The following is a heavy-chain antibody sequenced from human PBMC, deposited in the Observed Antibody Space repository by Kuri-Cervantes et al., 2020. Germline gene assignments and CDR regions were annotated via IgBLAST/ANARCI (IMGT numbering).Heavy chain of an antibody. CDR2: ISGSGGST. CDR3: TTYDSSGYYLPFDY. V-gene: IGHV3-23*01. D-gene: IGHD3-22*01. CDR1: GFTFSSYA. Sequence: GESLKISCAASGFTFSSYAMSWVRQAPGKGLEWVSAISGSGGSTYYADSVKGRFTISRDNSKNTLYLQMNSLRAEDTAVYYCTTYDSSGYYLPFDYWGQGTLVTVSS. J-gene: IGHJ4*02.